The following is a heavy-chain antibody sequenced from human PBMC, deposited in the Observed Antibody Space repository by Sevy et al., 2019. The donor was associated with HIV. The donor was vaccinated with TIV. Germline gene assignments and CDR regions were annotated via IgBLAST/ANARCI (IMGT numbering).Heavy chain of an antibody. Sequence: GGSLRLSCAASGFTVSSNYMSWVRQAPGKGLEWVSVIYSGGSTYYADSVKGRFTISRDNSKNTLYLQMNSLRAEDTAVYYCARDYSSSWYGPGYYYMDVWRKGTTVTVS. CDR1: GFTVSSNY. CDR2: IYSGGST. CDR3: ARDYSSSWYGPGYYYMDV. D-gene: IGHD6-13*01. V-gene: IGHV3-53*01. J-gene: IGHJ6*03.